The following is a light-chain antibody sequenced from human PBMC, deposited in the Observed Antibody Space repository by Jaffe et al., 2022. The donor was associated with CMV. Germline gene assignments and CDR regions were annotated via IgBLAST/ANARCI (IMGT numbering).Light chain of an antibody. CDR1: NSNIGNTY. J-gene: IGLJ3*02. CDR2: DNN. V-gene: IGLV1-51*01. CDR3: GTWDSSLSAGV. Sequence: QSVLTQPPSVSAAPGQKVTISCSGSNSNIGNTYVSWYQQLPGTAPKLLIYDNNKRPSGIPDRFSGSKSGTSATLDITGLQTGDEADYYCGTWDSSLSAGVFGGGTRVTVL.